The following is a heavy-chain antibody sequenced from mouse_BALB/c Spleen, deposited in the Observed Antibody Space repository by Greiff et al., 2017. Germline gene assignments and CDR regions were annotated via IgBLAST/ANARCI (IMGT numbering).Heavy chain of an antibody. V-gene: IGHV5-9-4*01. J-gene: IGHJ4*01. Sequence: EVKLVESGGGLVKPGGSLKLSCAASGFTFSSYAMSWVRQSPEKRLEWVAEISSGGSYTYYPDTVTGRFTISRDNAKNTLYLEMSSLRSEDTAMYYCARDTTATDYAMDYWGQGTSVTVSS. CDR3: ARDTTATDYAMDY. D-gene: IGHD1-2*01. CDR1: GFTFSSYA. CDR2: ISSGGSYT.